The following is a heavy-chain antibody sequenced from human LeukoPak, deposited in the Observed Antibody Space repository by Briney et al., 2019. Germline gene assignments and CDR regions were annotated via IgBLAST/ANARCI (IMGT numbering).Heavy chain of an antibody. CDR1: GGSISSYY. Sequence: SETLSLTCTVSGGSISSYYWSWIRQPPGKGLEWIGYIYYSGSTNYNPSLKSRVTISVDTSKNQFSLKLTSVTAADTAVYYCARGVPEYYDFWSGYFYYFDYWGQGTLVTVSS. CDR2: IYYSGST. J-gene: IGHJ4*02. CDR3: ARGVPEYYDFWSGYFYYFDY. D-gene: IGHD3-3*01. V-gene: IGHV4-59*01.